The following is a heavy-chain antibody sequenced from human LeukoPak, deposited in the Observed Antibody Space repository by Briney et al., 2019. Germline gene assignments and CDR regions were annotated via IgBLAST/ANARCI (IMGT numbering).Heavy chain of an antibody. D-gene: IGHD5-12*01. CDR3: ARVRIVATAYDAFDI. CDR2: INPNSGGT. Sequence: ASVKVSCKASGYTLTGYYMHWVRQAPGQGLEWMGWINPNSGGTNYAQKFQGRVTLTRDTSISTAYMELTGLRSDDTTVYYCARVRIVATAYDAFDIWCQGTMVTVSS. CDR1: GYTLTGYY. J-gene: IGHJ3*02. V-gene: IGHV1-2*02.